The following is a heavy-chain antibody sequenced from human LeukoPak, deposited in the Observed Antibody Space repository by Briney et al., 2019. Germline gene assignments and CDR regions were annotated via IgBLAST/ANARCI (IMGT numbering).Heavy chain of an antibody. Sequence: GESLKISCKGSGYSLTSYWIGWVRQMPGKGLEWMGIIYLSDSDTRYSPSFQGQVTISADKSVSTAYLQWTSLKASDTATYYCARQPRGNSFDYWGQGTLVTVSS. CDR2: IYLSDSDT. D-gene: IGHD3-16*01. CDR1: GYSLTSYW. J-gene: IGHJ4*02. V-gene: IGHV5-51*01. CDR3: ARQPRGNSFDY.